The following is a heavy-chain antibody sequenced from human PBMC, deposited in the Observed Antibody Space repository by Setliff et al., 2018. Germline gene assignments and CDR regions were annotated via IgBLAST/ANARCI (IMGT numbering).Heavy chain of an antibody. CDR1: GFTFSNYW. V-gene: IGHV3-7*01. CDR2: IKQDGSEK. D-gene: IGHD3-22*01. Sequence: GGSLRLSCAASGFTFSNYWMSWVRQAPGKGLEWVANIKQDGSEKYYVDSVKGRFTISRDNAKNSLYLQMNSLRAEDTALYYCASLSRSYYDASGYFSNPFDIWGQGTVVTVSS. CDR3: ASLSRSYYDASGYFSNPFDI. J-gene: IGHJ3*02.